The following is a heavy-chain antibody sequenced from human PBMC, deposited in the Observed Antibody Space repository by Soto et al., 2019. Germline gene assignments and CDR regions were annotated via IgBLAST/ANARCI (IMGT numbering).Heavy chain of an antibody. CDR2: ISSSSSTI. Sequence: GGSLRLSCAASGFTFSSYSMNWVRQAPGKGLEWVSYISSSSSTIYYADSVKGRFTISRDNAKNSLYLQMNSLRAEDTAVYYCARGEDTVTMFYYYYMDVWGKGTTVTVSS. V-gene: IGHV3-48*01. D-gene: IGHD4-4*01. J-gene: IGHJ6*03. CDR1: GFTFSSYS. CDR3: ARGEDTVTMFYYYYMDV.